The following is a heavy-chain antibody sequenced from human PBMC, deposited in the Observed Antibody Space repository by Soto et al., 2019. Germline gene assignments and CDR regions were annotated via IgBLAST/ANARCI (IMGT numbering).Heavy chain of an antibody. V-gene: IGHV3-74*01. Sequence: GGSLRLSCAASGFTFSGYSMHGVRQATGKGLVWVSRINSDGSSTSYADSVKGRFTISRDNAKNTLYLQMNSLRAEDTAIYYCARDTYGDPLWGQDDFDYWGQGTLVTVSS. CDR2: INSDGSST. CDR3: ARDTYGDPLWGQDDFDY. J-gene: IGHJ4*02. CDR1: GFTFSGYS. D-gene: IGHD4-17*01.